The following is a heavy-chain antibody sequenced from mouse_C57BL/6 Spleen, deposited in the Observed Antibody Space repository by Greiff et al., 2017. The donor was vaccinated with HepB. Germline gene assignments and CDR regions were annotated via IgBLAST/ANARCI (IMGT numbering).Heavy chain of an antibody. CDR1: GYAFSSSW. CDR3: ARGWSAWFAY. V-gene: IGHV1-82*01. CDR2: IYPGDGDT. J-gene: IGHJ3*01. Sequence: VQLQQSGPELVKPGASVKISCKASGYAFSSSWMNWVKQRPGKGLEWIGRIYPGDGDTNYNGKFKGKATLTADKSSSTAYMQLSSLTSEDSAVYFCARGWSAWFAYWGQGTLVTVSA. D-gene: IGHD2-3*01.